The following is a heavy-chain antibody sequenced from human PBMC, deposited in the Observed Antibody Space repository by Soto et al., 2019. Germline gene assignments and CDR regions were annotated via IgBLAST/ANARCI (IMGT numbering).Heavy chain of an antibody. V-gene: IGHV3-33*01. D-gene: IGHD1-26*01. CDR1: GFTFSSYG. CDR2: IWYDGSNK. CDR3: ATGGTRDNYGMDV. Sequence: QVQLVESGGGVVQPGRSLRLSCAASGFTFSSYGMHWVRQAPGKGLEWVAVIWYDGSNKYYADSVKGRFTISRDNSKNTLYLQMNSLRAEDTAVYYCATGGTRDNYGMDVWGQGTTVTVSS. J-gene: IGHJ6*02.